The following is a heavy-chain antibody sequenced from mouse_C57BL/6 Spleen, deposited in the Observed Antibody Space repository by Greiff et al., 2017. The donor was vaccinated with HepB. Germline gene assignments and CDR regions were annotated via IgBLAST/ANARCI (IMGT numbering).Heavy chain of an antibody. J-gene: IGHJ3*01. V-gene: IGHV1-53*01. D-gene: IGHD1-1*02. CDR1: GYTFTSYW. CDR2: INPSNGGT. CDR3: ARSREYYGPWFAY. Sequence: QVQLQQPGTELVKPGASVKLSCKASGYTFTSYWMHWVKQRPGQGLEWIGNINPSNGGTNYNEKFKSKATLTVDKSSSTAYMQLSSLTSEDSAVYDCARSREYYGPWFAYWGQGTLVTVSA.